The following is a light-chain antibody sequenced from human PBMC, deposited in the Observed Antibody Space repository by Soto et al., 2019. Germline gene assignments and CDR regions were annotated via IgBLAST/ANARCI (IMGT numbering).Light chain of an antibody. V-gene: IGLV2-23*01. CDR3: CSYAGGTSVV. Sequence: QSALTQPASVSGSLGQSITISCNGSSSDVGRYNLVSWYQQHPGKAPKLLIYEDIERPSGVSNRFSGSKSGNTASLTISGLQTEDEADYYCCSYAGGTSVVFGGGTKVTVL. J-gene: IGLJ2*01. CDR2: EDI. CDR1: SSDVGRYNL.